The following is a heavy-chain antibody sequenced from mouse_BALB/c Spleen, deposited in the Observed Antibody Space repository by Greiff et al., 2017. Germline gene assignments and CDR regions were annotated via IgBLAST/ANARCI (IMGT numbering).Heavy chain of an antibody. CDR3: ARDSWVYAMDD. V-gene: IGHV2-6-7*01. J-gene: IGHJ4*01. CDR1: GFSLTGYG. CDR2: IWGDGST. D-gene: IGHD1-1*01. Sequence: QVQLQQSGPGLVAPSQSLSITCTVSGFSLTGYGVNWVRQPPGKGLEWLGMIWGDGSTDYNAALKSRRSISKDNSKSQVFLKMNSLQTDDTARYYCARDSWVYAMDDWGQGTSVTVSS.